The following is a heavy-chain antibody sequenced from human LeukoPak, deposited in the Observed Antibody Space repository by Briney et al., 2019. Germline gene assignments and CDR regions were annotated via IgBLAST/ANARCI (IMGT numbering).Heavy chain of an antibody. J-gene: IGHJ4*02. CDR2: ITSSSNYI. CDR3: ARDPAGASSSWYYFDN. V-gene: IGHV3-21*04. CDR1: GFTLSGYS. D-gene: IGHD6-13*01. Sequence: GGSLRLSCAASGFTLSGYSMTWVRQAPGKGLECVSFITSSSNYIYYADSVKGRFTISRDTVKNSLYLQMSSLRTEDTAMYYCARDPAGASSSWYYFDNWGQGTLVTVSS.